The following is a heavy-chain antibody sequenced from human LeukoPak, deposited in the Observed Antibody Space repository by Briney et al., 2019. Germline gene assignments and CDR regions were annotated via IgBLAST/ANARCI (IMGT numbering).Heavy chain of an antibody. V-gene: IGHV3-74*01. D-gene: IGHD4-23*01. CDR3: AKTYGGNFPNDY. CDR2: INSDGSST. Sequence: PSGGSLRLSCVASGFTFSSNWMHWVRQSPGKGLVWVSRINSDGSSTTYADSVKGRFTISRDNAENTLYLQMNSLRAEDTAVYYCAKTYGGNFPNDYWGQGTLVTVSS. J-gene: IGHJ4*02. CDR1: GFTFSSNW.